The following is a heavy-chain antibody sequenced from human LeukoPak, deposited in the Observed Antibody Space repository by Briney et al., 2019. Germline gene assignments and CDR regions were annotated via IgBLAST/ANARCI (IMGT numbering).Heavy chain of an antibody. V-gene: IGHV5-51*01. CDR3: ARPRGTTGTHDAFDI. CDR2: IYPGDSDT. J-gene: IGHJ3*02. D-gene: IGHD1-1*01. Sequence: RHGESLKISCKGSGSIFTSYWIGWVRQLPGKGLEWMGIIYPGDSDTRYSPSFQGQVTISADKSISTAYLQWSSLKASDTAMYSCARPRGTTGTHDAFDIWGQGTMVTVSS. CDR1: GSIFTSYW.